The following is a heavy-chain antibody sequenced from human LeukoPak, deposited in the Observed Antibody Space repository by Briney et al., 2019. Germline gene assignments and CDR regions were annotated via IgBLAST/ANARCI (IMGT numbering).Heavy chain of an antibody. V-gene: IGHV3-30*01. Sequence: GGSLRLSCAASGFTFSNYAMHWVRQAPGKGLEWVSLISSGGTYEYYADSVKGRFTISRDNSKNTLYLQLNSLRAEDTAVYYCARDSTYYYDSGSSGPHYFDNWGEGTLVTVSS. CDR3: ARDSTYYYDSGSSGPHYFDN. D-gene: IGHD3-10*01. CDR2: ISSGGTYE. J-gene: IGHJ4*02. CDR1: GFTFSNYA.